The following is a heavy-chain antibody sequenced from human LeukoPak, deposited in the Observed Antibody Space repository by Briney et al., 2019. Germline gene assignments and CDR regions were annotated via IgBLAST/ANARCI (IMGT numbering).Heavy chain of an antibody. J-gene: IGHJ4*02. CDR1: GYSFTSYW. CDR2: IYPGDSDT. D-gene: IGHD3-3*01. CDR3: AARRYDFWSGSYYFDY. Sequence: HGESLKISCQGSGYSFTSYWIGWVRQLPGKGLEWMGIIYPGDSDTRYSPSFQGQVTISADKSISTAYLQWSSLKASDTAMYYCAARRYDFWSGSYYFDYWGQGTLVTVSS. V-gene: IGHV5-51*01.